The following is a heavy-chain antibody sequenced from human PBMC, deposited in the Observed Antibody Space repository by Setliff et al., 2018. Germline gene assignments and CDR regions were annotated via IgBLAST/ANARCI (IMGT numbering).Heavy chain of an antibody. CDR3: ARGGTFRYFDY. CDR2: VYYSGAA. V-gene: IGHV4-59*01. D-gene: IGHD5-12*01. Sequence: SETLSLTCTVSGGSFSTYYWSWIRQAPGKGLEWIGHVYYSGAANYNPSLKGRVTVSVDTSKNQFSLRLISVTAADTAVYYCARGGTFRYFDYWGQGTPVTVSS. J-gene: IGHJ4*02. CDR1: GGSFSTYY.